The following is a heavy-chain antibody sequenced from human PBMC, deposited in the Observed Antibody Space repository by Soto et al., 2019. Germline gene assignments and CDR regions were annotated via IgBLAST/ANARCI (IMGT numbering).Heavy chain of an antibody. CDR1: GGSISSYY. CDR3: ARERWLQLGDNWFDP. J-gene: IGHJ5*02. V-gene: IGHV4-59*01. Sequence: SETLSLTCTVSGGSISSYYWSWIRQPPGKGLEWIGYIYYSGSTNYNPSLKSRVTISVDTSKNQFSLKLSSVTAADTAVYYCARERWLQLGDNWFDPWGQGTLVTVSS. D-gene: IGHD5-12*01. CDR2: IYYSGST.